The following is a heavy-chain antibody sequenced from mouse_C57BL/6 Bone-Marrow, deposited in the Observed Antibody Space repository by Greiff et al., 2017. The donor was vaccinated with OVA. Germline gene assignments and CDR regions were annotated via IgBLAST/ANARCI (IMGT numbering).Heavy chain of an antibody. Sequence: QVQLQQPGAELVRPGSSVKLSCKASGYTFTSYWMHWVKQRPIQGLEWIGNIDPSDSETHYNQKFKDKATLTVDKSSSTAYMQRSSLTSEDSAVYYCATNFYGKSYWGQGTTLTVSS. CDR3: ATNFYGKSY. J-gene: IGHJ2*01. D-gene: IGHD2-1*01. CDR1: GYTFTSYW. CDR2: IDPSDSET. V-gene: IGHV1-52*01.